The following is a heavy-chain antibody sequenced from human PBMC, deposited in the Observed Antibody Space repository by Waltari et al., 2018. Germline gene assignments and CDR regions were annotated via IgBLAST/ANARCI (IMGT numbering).Heavy chain of an antibody. D-gene: IGHD6-19*01. CDR1: GFTFDDYA. J-gene: IGHJ3*02. Sequence: EVQLVESGGGLVQPGRSLRLSCAASGFTFDDYAMHWVRHAPGKGLEWVSGISWNSGSIGYADSVKGRFTISRDNAKNSLYLQMNSLRAEDTALYYCAKDHSSGWFDDAFDIWGQGTMVTVSS. V-gene: IGHV3-9*01. CDR3: AKDHSSGWFDDAFDI. CDR2: ISWNSGSI.